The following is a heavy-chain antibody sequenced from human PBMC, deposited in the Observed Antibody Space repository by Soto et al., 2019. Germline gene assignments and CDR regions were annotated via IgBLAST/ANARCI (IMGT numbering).Heavy chain of an antibody. CDR1: GGTFRFYT. Sequence: QVQLVQSGAEVKKPGSSVKVSCTASGGTFRFYTINWVRQVPGQGLEWMGRIIPMLRMANFAQKFQGRVTMAADESTSTAYLDLRSLTSEDTAVYYCATIYGSGSTHFDYWAQGTLVTVSS. V-gene: IGHV1-69*02. CDR2: IIPMLRMA. CDR3: ATIYGSGSTHFDY. J-gene: IGHJ4*02. D-gene: IGHD3-10*01.